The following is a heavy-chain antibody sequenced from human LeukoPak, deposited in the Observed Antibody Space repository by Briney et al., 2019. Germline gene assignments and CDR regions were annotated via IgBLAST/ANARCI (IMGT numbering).Heavy chain of an antibody. CDR2: ISGSGGST. CDR3: AKRMTGTTFYYYYGMDV. Sequence: GGSLRLSCAASGFTFSSDAMSWVRQAPGKGLEWVSAISGSGGSTYYADSVKGRFPISRDNSKNTLYLQTNSLRAEDTAVYYCAKRMTGTTFYYYYGMDVWGQGTTVTVSS. J-gene: IGHJ6*02. V-gene: IGHV3-23*01. D-gene: IGHD1-1*01. CDR1: GFTFSSDA.